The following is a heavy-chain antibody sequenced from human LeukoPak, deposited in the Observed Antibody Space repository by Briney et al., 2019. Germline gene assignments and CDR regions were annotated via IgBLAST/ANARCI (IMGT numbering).Heavy chain of an antibody. J-gene: IGHJ5*01. CDR3: ARDVYRFLRWNFHS. D-gene: IGHD3-3*01. Sequence: ASVTVSCTASGFTLNAYYMHWVRQAPGQRLEWIGWINPNSGGANYVPKFQGRVNMTRDTSVSAVHMELSGLQSDDTAVYFCARDVYRFLRWNFHSWGQGTLITVSS. CDR2: INPNSGGA. CDR1: GFTLNAYY. V-gene: IGHV1-2*02.